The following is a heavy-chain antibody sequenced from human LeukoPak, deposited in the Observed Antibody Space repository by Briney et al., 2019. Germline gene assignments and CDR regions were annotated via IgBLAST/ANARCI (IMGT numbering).Heavy chain of an antibody. D-gene: IGHD3-22*01. CDR1: RFTFSSYW. CDR2: IKQDGSEK. CDR3: ARKRYDNSGYPYWCFNL. V-gene: IGHV3-7*03. Sequence: GGSLRLSCAASRFTFSSYWMSWVRQAPGKGLEWVANIKQDGSEKYYVDSVKGRFTISRDNARNSLYRQMNSLRAEDTAVYYCARKRYDNSGYPYWCFNLWGRGTRVTVSS. J-gene: IGHJ2*01.